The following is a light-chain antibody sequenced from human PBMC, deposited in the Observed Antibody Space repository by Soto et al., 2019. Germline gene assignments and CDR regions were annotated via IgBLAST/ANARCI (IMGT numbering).Light chain of an antibody. CDR1: QSISSW. V-gene: IGKV1-5*03. CDR2: KAS. J-gene: IGKJ2*01. Sequence: DIQMTQSPSTLSASVGDRVTITCRASQSISSWLAWYQQKPVTAPKLLIYKASTLESGVPSRFSGIRSGTEFTLSVSSLQPDDFATYYCQQYNDSFPYTLGQGTKLEIE. CDR3: QQYNDSFPYT.